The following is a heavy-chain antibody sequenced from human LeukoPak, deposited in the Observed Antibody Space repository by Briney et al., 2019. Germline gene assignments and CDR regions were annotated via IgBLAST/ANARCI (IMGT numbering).Heavy chain of an antibody. D-gene: IGHD6-13*01. CDR2: ISYDGSYK. CDR1: GFSDYA. J-gene: IGHJ4*02. CDR3: AKDQEGGAGTGRFDY. V-gene: IGHV3-30*04. Sequence: GGSLRLFCAASGFSDYARHWVRQAPGKVLEWVAVISYDGSYKYYADSVKGRFTISSDNSQNTFYLQMNSLRSEDTAVYYCAKDQEGGAGTGRFDYWGQGTLVTVSS.